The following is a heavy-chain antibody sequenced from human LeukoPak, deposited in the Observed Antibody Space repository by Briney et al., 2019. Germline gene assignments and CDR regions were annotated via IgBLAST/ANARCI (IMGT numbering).Heavy chain of an antibody. Sequence: SQTLSLTCTVSGGSISSGSYFWSWIRQPPGKGLEWIGYIYYSGNTNYNPSLKNRVTISVDTSKNQFSLKLSSVTAADTALYYCARGIWEMATIPYWYFDIWGRGTLVTVSS. D-gene: IGHD5-24*01. J-gene: IGHJ2*01. CDR2: IYYSGNT. CDR3: ARGIWEMATIPYWYFDI. V-gene: IGHV4-61*01. CDR1: GGSISSGSYF.